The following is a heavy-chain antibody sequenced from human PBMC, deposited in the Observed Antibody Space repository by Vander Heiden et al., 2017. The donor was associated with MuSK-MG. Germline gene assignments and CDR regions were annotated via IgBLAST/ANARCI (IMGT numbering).Heavy chain of an antibody. D-gene: IGHD2-21*02. CDR2: IYYSGST. V-gene: IGHV4-59*01. CDR3: ARRDSSLWYFDL. J-gene: IGHJ2*01. CDR1: GGSISSYY. Sequence: QVQLQESGPGLVKPSETLSLTCTASGGSISSYYWSWLRQPPGKGLEWIGYIYYSGSTNYNPSLKSRVTISVDTSKNQFSLKLSSVTAADTAVYYCARRDSSLWYFDLWGRGTLVTVSS.